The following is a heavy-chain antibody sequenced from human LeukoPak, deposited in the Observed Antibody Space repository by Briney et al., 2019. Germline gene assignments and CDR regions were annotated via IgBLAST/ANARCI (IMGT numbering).Heavy chain of an antibody. Sequence: TGGSLRLSCAASGFTFSSYGMHWVRQAPGKGLEWVAVIWYDGSNKYYADSVKGRFTISRDNSKNTLYLQMNSLRAEDTAVYYCAREACGYYDSSGDCWFDPWGQGTLVTVSS. D-gene: IGHD3-22*01. CDR3: AREACGYYDSSGDCWFDP. V-gene: IGHV3-33*01. CDR2: IWYDGSNK. CDR1: GFTFSSYG. J-gene: IGHJ5*02.